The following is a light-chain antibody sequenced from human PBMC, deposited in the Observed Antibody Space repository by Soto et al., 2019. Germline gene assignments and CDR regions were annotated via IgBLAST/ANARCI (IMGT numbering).Light chain of an antibody. CDR2: DVS. CDR1: GSDGGGFNF. CDR3: SSYTGTTTLGYV. V-gene: IGLV2-14*03. Sequence: QSALTQPASVSGSPGQSITISCTGTGSDGGGFNFVSWYQQHPGKAPKLIIYDVSDRPSGVSNRFSGSKSGNTASLTISGLQTEDEAAYYCSSYTGTTTLGYVFGTGTKLTVL. J-gene: IGLJ1*01.